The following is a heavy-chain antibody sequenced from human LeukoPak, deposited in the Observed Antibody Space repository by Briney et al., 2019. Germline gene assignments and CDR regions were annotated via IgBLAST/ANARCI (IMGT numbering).Heavy chain of an antibody. CDR1: GGSISSYY. J-gene: IGHJ6*02. CDR2: INHSGST. V-gene: IGHV4-34*01. Sequence: SETLSLTCTVSGGSISSYYWSWIRQPPGKGLEWIGEINHSGSTNYNPSLKSRVTISVDTSKNQFSLKLSSVTAADTAVYYCARGPGTIFGVVIMRYYYYGMDVWGQGTTVTVSS. CDR3: ARGPGTIFGVVIMRYYYYGMDV. D-gene: IGHD3-3*01.